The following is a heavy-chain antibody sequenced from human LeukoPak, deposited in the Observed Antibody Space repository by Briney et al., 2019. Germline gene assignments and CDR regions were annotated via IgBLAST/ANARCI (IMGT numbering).Heavy chain of an antibody. J-gene: IGHJ4*02. V-gene: IGHV7-4-1*02. CDR1: GYTFSSYA. CDR2: INTNTGNP. Sequence: ASVKVSCKASGYTFSSYATNWVRQAPGQGLEWMGWINTNTGNPTYAQGFTGRFVFSLDTSVSTAYLQISSLQAEDTAVYYCARSNNDGDYLGVGFDYWGQGTLVTVSS. CDR3: ARSNNDGDYLGVGFDY. D-gene: IGHD4-17*01.